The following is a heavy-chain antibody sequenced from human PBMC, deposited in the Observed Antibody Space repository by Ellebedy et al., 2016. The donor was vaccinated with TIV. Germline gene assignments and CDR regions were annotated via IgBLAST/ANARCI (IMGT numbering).Heavy chain of an antibody. D-gene: IGHD2-2*01. CDR1: GYTFTSYY. CDR3: ARDQLPKPIDY. CDR2: INPSGGST. J-gene: IGHJ4*02. V-gene: IGHV1-46*01. Sequence: ASVKVSXXASGYTFTSYYMHWVRQAPGQGLEWMGIINPSGGSTRNAQKFQGRVTMTRDTSTSTVYMELRSLRSDDTAVYYCARDQLPKPIDYWGQGTLVTVSS.